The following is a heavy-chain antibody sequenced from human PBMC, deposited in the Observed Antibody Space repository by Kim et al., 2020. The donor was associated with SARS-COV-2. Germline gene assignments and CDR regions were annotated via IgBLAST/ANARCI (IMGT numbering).Heavy chain of an antibody. D-gene: IGHD3-16*02. CDR2: IKSKTDGGTT. V-gene: IGHV3-15*01. CDR3: TTFPPITFGGVIVHHY. Sequence: GGSLRLSCAASGFTFSNAWMSWVRQAPGKGLEWVGRIKSKTDGGTTDYAAPVKGRFTISRDDSKNTLYLQMNSLKTEDTAVYYCTTFPPITFGGVIVHHYWGQGTLVTVSS. CDR1: GFTFSNAW. J-gene: IGHJ4*02.